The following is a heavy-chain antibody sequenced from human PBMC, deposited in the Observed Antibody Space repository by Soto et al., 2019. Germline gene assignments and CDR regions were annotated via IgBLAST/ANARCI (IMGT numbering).Heavy chain of an antibody. Sequence: PGGSLRLSCAASGFTFGDYWMTWVRQAPGQGLEWVANIKEDGSEKYYVDSLKGRFTISRDNAKNSLYLQMNSLRAEDTAVYYCARDGYCSGSRCYSDAFDIWGQGTMVTVSS. V-gene: IGHV3-7*03. D-gene: IGHD2-2*03. CDR2: IKEDGSEK. CDR3: ARDGYCSGSRCYSDAFDI. J-gene: IGHJ3*02. CDR1: GFTFGDYW.